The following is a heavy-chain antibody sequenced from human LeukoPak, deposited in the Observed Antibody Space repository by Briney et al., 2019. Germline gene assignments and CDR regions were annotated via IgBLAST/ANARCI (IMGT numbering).Heavy chain of an antibody. Sequence: SQTLSLTCTVSGGSISSGGYYWSWIRQPPGKGLEWIGYIYYSGSTYYNPSLKSRVTISVDTSKNQFSLKLSSVTAADTAVYYCARDNTYYDFWSGYYTDAFDIWGQGTMVTVSS. D-gene: IGHD3-3*01. J-gene: IGHJ3*02. CDR2: IYYSGST. CDR3: ARDNTYYDFWSGYYTDAFDI. CDR1: GGSISSGGYY. V-gene: IGHV4-30-4*08.